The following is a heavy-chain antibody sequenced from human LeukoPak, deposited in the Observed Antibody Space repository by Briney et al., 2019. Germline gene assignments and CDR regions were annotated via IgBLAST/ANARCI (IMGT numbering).Heavy chain of an antibody. CDR3: ARHSSCYGNFDY. V-gene: IGHV4-39*01. J-gene: IGHJ4*02. D-gene: IGHD1-14*01. CDR1: GGSISSSSYY. Sequence: PSETLSLTCSVSGGSISSSSYYWGWIRQPPGKGLEWIGSIYYSGSTYYNPSLKSRVTISVDTSKNQFSLKLSSVTAADTAVYHCARHSSCYGNFDYWGQGTLVTVSS. CDR2: IYYSGST.